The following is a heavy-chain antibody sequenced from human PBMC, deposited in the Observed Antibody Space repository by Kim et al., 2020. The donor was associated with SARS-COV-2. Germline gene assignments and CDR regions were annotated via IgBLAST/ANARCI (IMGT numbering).Heavy chain of an antibody. V-gene: IGHV3-33*01. CDR3: ASDVSGYSSSSSAFDV. Sequence: GGSLRLSCAASGFTFSSYGIHWVRQAPGKGLEWVAVIWYDGSNKYYGDSVKGRFTISRDNSKNTLYRQMNSLRAEDTAIYYCASDVSGYSSSSSAFDVWG. J-gene: IGHJ3*01. D-gene: IGHD4-4*01. CDR1: GFTFSSYG. CDR2: IWYDGSNK.